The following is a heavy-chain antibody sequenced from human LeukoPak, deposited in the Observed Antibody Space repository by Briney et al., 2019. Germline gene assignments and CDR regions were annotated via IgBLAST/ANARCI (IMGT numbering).Heavy chain of an antibody. CDR1: GYTFTDYY. J-gene: IGHJ3*02. CDR3: ARLTRQGRAFDI. Sequence: ASVKVSCKASGYTFTDYYMNWVRQAPAQGLAWMGWINPNSGSTNYAQKFQGRVTMTRDTSISTAYMELSRLRSDDTAVYYCARLTRQGRAFDIWGQGTMVTVSS. D-gene: IGHD3-10*01. CDR2: INPNSGST. V-gene: IGHV1-2*02.